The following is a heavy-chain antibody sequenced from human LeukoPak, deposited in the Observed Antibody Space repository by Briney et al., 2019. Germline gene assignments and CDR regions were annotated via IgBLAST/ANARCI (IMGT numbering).Heavy chain of an antibody. CDR2: IYYSGSP. Sequence: TSETLSLTCSVCGGSISSYYGRWLREPPGKGLEGFGHIYYSGSPNYNPPLKSRLTISVDTPQDQFALEMSPVTGLDTDVYFFARHEGFYYGMDVWGQGTTVTVYS. V-gene: IGHV4-59*08. J-gene: IGHJ6*02. CDR3: ARHEGFYYGMDV. CDR1: GGSISSYY.